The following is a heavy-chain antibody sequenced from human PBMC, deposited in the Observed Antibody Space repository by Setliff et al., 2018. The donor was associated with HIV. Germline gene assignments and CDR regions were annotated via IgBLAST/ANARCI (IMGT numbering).Heavy chain of an antibody. D-gene: IGHD2-2*01. J-gene: IGHJ6*02. V-gene: IGHV3-30*02. CDR1: GLTFSYYG. Sequence: PGGSLRLSCAASGLTFSYYGMHWVRQAPGKGLEWVAVIWNDGTTKHYADSVKGRFTISRDNSRNTLYLQMDSLSTEDTAVYHCAKDRYSSTWVRGPPTFYYVMDVWGQGTTVTVSS. CDR3: AKDRYSSTWVRGPPTFYYVMDV. CDR2: IWNDGTTK.